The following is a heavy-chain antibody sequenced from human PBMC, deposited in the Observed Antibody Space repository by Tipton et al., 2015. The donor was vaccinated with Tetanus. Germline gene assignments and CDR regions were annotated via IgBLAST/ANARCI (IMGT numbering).Heavy chain of an antibody. CDR2: IWYDGSNK. V-gene: IGHV3-33*01. CDR1: GFTCSSCG. D-gene: IGHD4-17*01. CDR3: AREWTSTVTSKYDY. Sequence: SLRLSCAASGFTCSSCGMHWVRQAPGKGLEWVAVIWYDGSNKYYADSVKGRFTISRDNSKNTLYLQMNSLRAEDTAVYYCAREWTSTVTSKYDYWGQGTLVTVSS. J-gene: IGHJ4*02.